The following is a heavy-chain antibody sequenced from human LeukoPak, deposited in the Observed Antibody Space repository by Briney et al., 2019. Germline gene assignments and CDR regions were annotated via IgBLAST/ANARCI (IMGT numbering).Heavy chain of an antibody. CDR2: IHYSGST. CDR3: ARSDIAMVIAY. V-gene: IGHV4-39*01. Sequence: SETLSLTCTVSGGSISSTSYYWGWIRQPPGKGLEWIGSIHYSGSTYYNPFLKSRVTISVDTSKNQFSLKLSSVTAADTAVYYCARSDIAMVIAYWGQGTLVTVSS. D-gene: IGHD5-18*01. CDR1: GGSISSTSYY. J-gene: IGHJ4*02.